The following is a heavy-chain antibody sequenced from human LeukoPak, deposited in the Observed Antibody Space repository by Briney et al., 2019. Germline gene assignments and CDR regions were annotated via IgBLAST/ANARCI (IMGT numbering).Heavy chain of an antibody. V-gene: IGHV3-30*04. Sequence: PGGSLRLSCAASGFTFSNYATHWVRQAPGKGLEWVAVTSYDGRNKYYADSVKGRFTISRDNSKNTLYLQMNSLRAEDTAVYYCARSERWLQVYFDYWGQGTLVTVSS. D-gene: IGHD5-24*01. CDR3: ARSERWLQVYFDY. CDR1: GFTFSNYA. J-gene: IGHJ4*02. CDR2: TSYDGRNK.